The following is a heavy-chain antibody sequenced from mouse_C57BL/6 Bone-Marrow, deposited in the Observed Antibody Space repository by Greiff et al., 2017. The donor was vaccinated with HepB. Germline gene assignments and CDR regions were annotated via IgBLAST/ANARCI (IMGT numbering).Heavy chain of an antibody. D-gene: IGHD2-2*01. CDR2: IDPENGDT. V-gene: IGHV14-4*01. CDR3: TTSLLWLRRDAMDY. CDR1: GFNIKDDY. Sequence: VQLKESGAELVRPGASVKLSCTASGFNIKDDYMHWVKQRPEQGLEWIGWIDPENGDTEYASKFQGKATITADTSSNTAYLQLRSLTSEDTAVYYCTTSLLWLRRDAMDYWGQGTSVTVSS. J-gene: IGHJ4*01.